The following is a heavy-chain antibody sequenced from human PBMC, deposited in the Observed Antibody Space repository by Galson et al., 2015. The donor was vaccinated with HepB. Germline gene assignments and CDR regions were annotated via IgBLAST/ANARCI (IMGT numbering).Heavy chain of an antibody. V-gene: IGHV3-33*01. CDR1: GFTFSTHN. CDR3: ARDSYGMDV. J-gene: IGHJ6*02. CDR2: IWYDGINK. Sequence: SLRLSCAASGFTFSTHNMNWVRQAPGKGLEWVAVIWYDGINKYYPDSVKGRFTISRDNSRNTLYLQMNSLRAEDTAVYYCARDSYGMDVWGQLTTVTV.